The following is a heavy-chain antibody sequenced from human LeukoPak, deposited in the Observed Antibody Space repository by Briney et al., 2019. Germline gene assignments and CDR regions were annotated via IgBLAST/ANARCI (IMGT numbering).Heavy chain of an antibody. CDR3: ATHWGYSSTWQTFDY. J-gene: IGHJ4*02. CDR1: GFTFSSYW. V-gene: IGHV3-74*01. Sequence: GGSLRLSCAASGFTFSSYWMHWVRQVPGKGLVWVSRINSDGSSTSYADSVKGRFTISRDNAKNTLYLQMNSLRAEDTAVYYCATHWGYSSTWQTFDYWGQGTLVTVSS. CDR2: INSDGSST. D-gene: IGHD6-13*01.